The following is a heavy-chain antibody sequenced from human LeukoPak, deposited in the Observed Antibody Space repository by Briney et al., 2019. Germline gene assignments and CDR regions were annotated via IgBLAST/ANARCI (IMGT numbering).Heavy chain of an antibody. Sequence: PGGSLRLSCAASGFTFDDYAMHWVRQAPGKGLEWVSGISWNSGSIGYADSVKGRFTISRDNAKNSLYLQMNSLRAEDTAVYYCAREIPAAIIWYFDLWGRGTLVTVSS. CDR3: AREIPAAIIWYFDL. CDR2: ISWNSGSI. V-gene: IGHV3-9*01. CDR1: GFTFDDYA. D-gene: IGHD2-2*01. J-gene: IGHJ2*01.